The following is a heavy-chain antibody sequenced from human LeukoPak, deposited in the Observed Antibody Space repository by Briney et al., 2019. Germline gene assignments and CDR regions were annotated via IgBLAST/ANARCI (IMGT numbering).Heavy chain of an antibody. CDR1: GGSISSYY. Sequence: SETLSLTCTVSGGSISSYYWSWIRQPAGKGLEWIGRIYTSGSTNYNPSLKSRVTMSVDTSKNQFSLKLSSVTAADTAVHYCARAVPYSSGWYGYYYYGMDVWGQGTTVTVSS. CDR2: IYTSGST. CDR3: ARAVPYSSGWYGYYYYGMDV. D-gene: IGHD6-19*01. V-gene: IGHV4-4*07. J-gene: IGHJ6*02.